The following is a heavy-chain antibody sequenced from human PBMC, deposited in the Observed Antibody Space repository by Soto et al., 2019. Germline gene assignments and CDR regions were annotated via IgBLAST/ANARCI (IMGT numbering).Heavy chain of an antibody. CDR3: ARGPGYSGYDGPDY. CDR2: INHSGST. D-gene: IGHD5-12*01. V-gene: IGHV4-34*01. CDR1: GGSFSGYY. J-gene: IGHJ4*02. Sequence: SETLSLTCAVYGGSFSGYYWTWIRQPPGTGLEWIGEINHSGSTNYNPSLKSRVTISVDTSKNQFSLKLSSVTAADTAVYYCARGPGYSGYDGPDYWGQGTLVTVSS.